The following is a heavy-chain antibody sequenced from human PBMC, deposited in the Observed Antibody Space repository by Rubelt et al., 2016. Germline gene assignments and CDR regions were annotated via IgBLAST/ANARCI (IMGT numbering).Heavy chain of an antibody. D-gene: IGHD4-17*01. CDR1: GYTLTELS. V-gene: IGHV1-24*01. J-gene: IGHJ4*02. CDR3: ARAGDYSY. CDR2: FDPEDVET. Sequence: QVQLVQSGAEVKKPGASVKVSCKVSGYTLTELSMHWVRQAPGKGLEWMGGFDPEDVETIYVPKFQGRVTMTDETSTYTAYMELRSLRSDDTALYYCARAGDYSYWGQGTLVTVSS.